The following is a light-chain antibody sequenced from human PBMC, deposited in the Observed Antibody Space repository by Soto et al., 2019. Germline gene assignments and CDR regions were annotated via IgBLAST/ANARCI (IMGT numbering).Light chain of an antibody. Sequence: QSALTKPASVSASTGQSITISCTSSDSDVGSYDLVSWYQQHPDKAPKLLIYEVTKRPSGVSNRFSGSKSDNTASLTISGLQAEDEADYYYSSYAGTSHYVFGTGTKLTVL. V-gene: IGLV2-23*02. CDR2: EVT. J-gene: IGLJ1*01. CDR3: SSYAGTSHYV. CDR1: DSDVGSYDL.